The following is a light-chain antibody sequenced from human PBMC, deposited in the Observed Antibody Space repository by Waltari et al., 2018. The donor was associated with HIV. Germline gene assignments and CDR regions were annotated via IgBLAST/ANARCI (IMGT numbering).Light chain of an antibody. V-gene: IGKV3-11*01. CDR3: QQRSNWPPYT. CDR1: QGVSSY. J-gene: IGKJ2*01. CDR2: YAS. Sequence: EIVLTQSPATLSLSPGERATLSCRASQGVSSYLAWYQQTPGQAPRLLSYYASKGATGIPARFSGSGSGTDFTLTITSLEPEDFAVYYCQQRSNWPPYTFGQGTKLEIK.